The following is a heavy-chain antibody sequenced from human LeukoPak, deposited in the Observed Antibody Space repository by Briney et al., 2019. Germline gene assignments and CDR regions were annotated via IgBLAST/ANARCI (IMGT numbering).Heavy chain of an antibody. Sequence: GGSLKLSCAASGFTVSSNYMSWVRQAPGKGLEWVSVIYSDSGGSTYNADSVKGRFTMSRDNSKNTLYLHMNSLRAEDTAVYYCARGFTHDYGDYFDYWGQGTLVTVSS. CDR2: IYSDSGGST. D-gene: IGHD4-17*01. CDR3: ARGFTHDYGDYFDY. J-gene: IGHJ4*02. V-gene: IGHV3-66*01. CDR1: GFTVSSNY.